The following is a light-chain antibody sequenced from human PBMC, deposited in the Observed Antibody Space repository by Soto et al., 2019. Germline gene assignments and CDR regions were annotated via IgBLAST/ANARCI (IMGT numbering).Light chain of an antibody. CDR3: MQALQTPR. Sequence: DILMTQSPLSLPVTPGEPASISCRSSQRLLQSNGNNYLDWYLQKPGQSPQLLIYLASNRASGVPDRFSGSGSGTEFTLKISRVEAEDVGVYYCMQALQTPRFGQGTKVDIK. CDR1: QRLLQSNGNNY. V-gene: IGKV2-28*01. CDR2: LAS. J-gene: IGKJ1*01.